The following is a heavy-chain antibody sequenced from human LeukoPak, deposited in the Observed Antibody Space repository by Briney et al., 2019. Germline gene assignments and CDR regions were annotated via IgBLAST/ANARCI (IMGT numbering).Heavy chain of an antibody. Sequence: GGSLRLSCAASGFTVSSNYMSWVRQAPGKGLGWVSVIYSGGSTYYADSVKGRFTISRDNSKNTLYLQMNSLRAEDTAVYYCARERHTVWFDPWGQGTLVTVSS. CDR1: GFTVSSNY. CDR3: ARERHTVWFDP. V-gene: IGHV3-53*01. J-gene: IGHJ5*02. CDR2: IYSGGST.